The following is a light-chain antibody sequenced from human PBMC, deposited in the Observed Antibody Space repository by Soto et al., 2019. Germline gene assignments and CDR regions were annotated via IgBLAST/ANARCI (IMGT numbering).Light chain of an antibody. J-gene: IGKJ4*01. CDR2: DAS. CDR3: QQTYSIPRT. Sequence: DIQMTQSPSSLSASVGDRATITCQASQDISNYLNWYQQKPGKAPKLLIYDASNLETGVPSRFSGSGSGTDFTFTISSLQPEDIATYFCQQTYSIPRTFGGGTKVDIK. V-gene: IGKV1-33*01. CDR1: QDISNY.